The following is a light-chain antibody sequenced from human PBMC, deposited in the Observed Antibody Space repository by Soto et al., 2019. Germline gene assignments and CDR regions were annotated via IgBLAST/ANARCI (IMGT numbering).Light chain of an antibody. CDR3: QSYDTSLGGSV. CDR1: NSNFGAGYD. CDR2: GNN. J-gene: IGLJ3*02. V-gene: IGLV1-40*01. Sequence: QSVLTQPPSVSGAPGQRVTISCTGSNSNFGAGYDVHWYQQFPGTAPKLLIFGNNNRPSRIPDRFSGSKSGTSASLTITGLHAEDEADYYCQSYDTSLGGSVFGGGSQLTVL.